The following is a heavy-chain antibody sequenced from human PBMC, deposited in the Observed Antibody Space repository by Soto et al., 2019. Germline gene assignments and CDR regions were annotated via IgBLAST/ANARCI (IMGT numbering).Heavy chain of an antibody. CDR2: INHSGST. D-gene: IGHD3-22*01. CDR3: VNLGYDSSGPDPYYYYGMDV. J-gene: IGHJ6*02. V-gene: IGHV4-34*01. CDR1: GGSFSGYY. Sequence: LSETLSLTCAVYGGSFSGYYWSWIRQPPGKGLEWIGEINHSGSTNYNPSLKSRVTISVDTSKNQFSLKLSSVTAADTAVYYCVNLGYDSSGPDPYYYYGMDVWGQGTTVTVSS.